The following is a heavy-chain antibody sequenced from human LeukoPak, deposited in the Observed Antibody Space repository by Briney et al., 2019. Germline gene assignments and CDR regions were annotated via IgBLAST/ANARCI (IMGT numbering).Heavy chain of an antibody. CDR2: ISYDGSNK. D-gene: IGHD3-3*01. CDR1: GFTFSNYA. V-gene: IGHV3-30*18. CDR3: AKDFTYDFWSGYFDY. Sequence: PGASLRLSCAASGFTFSNYAMSWVRQAPGKGLEWVAVISYDGSNKYYADSVKGRFTISRDNSKNTLYLQMNSLRAEDTAVYYCAKDFTYDFWSGYFDYWGQGTLVTVSS. J-gene: IGHJ4*02.